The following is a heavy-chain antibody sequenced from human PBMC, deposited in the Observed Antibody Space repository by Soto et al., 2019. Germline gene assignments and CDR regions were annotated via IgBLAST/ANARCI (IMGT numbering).Heavy chain of an antibody. Sequence: EVQLVESGGGLVHPGGSLRLSCAASGFTFSSYWMHWVRQAPGKGLVHVSRIRGDGGYTDHAESVKGRFTISRDNSKNTLSLQMNSLRVEDTAQYYCAKADGEQWLVPHLDNWGQGTLVTVS. D-gene: IGHD6-19*01. CDR2: IRGDGGYT. CDR1: GFTFSSYW. J-gene: IGHJ4*02. V-gene: IGHV3-74*01. CDR3: AKADGEQWLVPHLDN.